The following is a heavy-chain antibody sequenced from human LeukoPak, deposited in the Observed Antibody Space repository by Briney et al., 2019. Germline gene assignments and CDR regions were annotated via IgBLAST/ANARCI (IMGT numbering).Heavy chain of an antibody. Sequence: GVSLRLSCAASGFTFSSYSMNWVRQAPGKGLEWISYISSSSSTIYSADSVKGRFTISRDNAKNSLYLQMNSLRDEDTAVYYCARRGYGSSGYTNWFDPWGQGTLVTVSS. D-gene: IGHD3-22*01. CDR1: GFTFSSYS. CDR3: ARRGYGSSGYTNWFDP. CDR2: ISSSSSTI. J-gene: IGHJ5*02. V-gene: IGHV3-48*02.